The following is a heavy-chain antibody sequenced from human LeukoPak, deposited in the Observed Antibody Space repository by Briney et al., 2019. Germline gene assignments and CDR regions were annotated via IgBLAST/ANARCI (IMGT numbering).Heavy chain of an antibody. V-gene: IGHV1-24*01. CDR3: ATQTGYYYNYYMDV. CDR1: GYTLTELS. J-gene: IGHJ6*03. CDR2: FDPEDGET. Sequence: ASVKVSCKVSGYTLTELSMHWVRQAPGKGLEWMGGFDPEDGETIYAQKFQGRVTMTEDTSTDTAYMELSSLRSEDTAVYYCATQTGYYYNYYMDVWGKGTTATVSS. D-gene: IGHD1-14*01.